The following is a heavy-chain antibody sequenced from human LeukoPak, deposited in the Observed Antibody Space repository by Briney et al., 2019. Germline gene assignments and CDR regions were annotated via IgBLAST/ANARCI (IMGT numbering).Heavy chain of an antibody. D-gene: IGHD3-16*01. Sequence: SETLSLTCTVSGYSISSGYYWGWIRQPPGKGLEWIGSIYHSGSTYYNPSLKSRVTISVDTSKNQFSLKLSSGTAADTAVYYCARVTSGSYGRLGYWGQGTLVTVSS. CDR1: GYSISSGYY. V-gene: IGHV4-38-2*02. CDR3: ARVTSGSYGRLGY. CDR2: IYHSGST. J-gene: IGHJ4*02.